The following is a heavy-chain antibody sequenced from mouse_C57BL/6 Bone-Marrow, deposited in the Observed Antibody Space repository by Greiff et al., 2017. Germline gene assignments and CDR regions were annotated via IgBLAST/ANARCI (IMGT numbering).Heavy chain of an antibody. CDR3: ARRDSNYPYYYAMDY. Sequence: LEESGPELVKPGASVKISCKASGYSFTDYNMNWVKQSNGKSLEWIGVINPNYGTTSYNQKFKGKATLTVDQSSSTAYMQLNSLTSEDSAVYSCARRDSNYPYYYAMDYWGQGTSVTVSS. V-gene: IGHV1-39*01. D-gene: IGHD2-5*01. CDR1: GYSFTDYN. J-gene: IGHJ4*01. CDR2: INPNYGTT.